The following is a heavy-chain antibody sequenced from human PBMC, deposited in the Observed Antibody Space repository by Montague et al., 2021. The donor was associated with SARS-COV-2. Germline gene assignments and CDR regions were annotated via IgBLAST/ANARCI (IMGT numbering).Heavy chain of an antibody. CDR2: IYYSGNT. Sequence: SETLSLTCTVSGGFISSSGYYWGWIRQPPGKGLEWIGSIYYSGNTYYSPSLQSRVTISVDTSKNQFSLRLNSMTAADTAAYYCARLPPYRFNSNGHYYNAVDIWGQGTMVTVSS. D-gene: IGHD3-22*01. V-gene: IGHV4-39*01. CDR1: GGFISSSGYY. CDR3: ARLPPYRFNSNGHYYNAVDI. J-gene: IGHJ3*02.